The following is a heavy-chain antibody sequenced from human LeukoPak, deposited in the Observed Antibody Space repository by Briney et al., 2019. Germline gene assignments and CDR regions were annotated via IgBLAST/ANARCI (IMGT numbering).Heavy chain of an antibody. CDR1: GGSFSGYY. CDR3: ARGVGNILTGYSLDY. D-gene: IGHD3-9*01. J-gene: IGHJ4*02. Sequence: SETLSLTCAVYGGSFSGYYWSWIRQPPGKGLEWIGEINHSGSTNYNPSLKSRVTISVDTSKNQFSLKLSSVTASDTAVYYCARGVGNILTGYSLDYWGQGTLVTVSS. V-gene: IGHV4-34*01. CDR2: INHSGST.